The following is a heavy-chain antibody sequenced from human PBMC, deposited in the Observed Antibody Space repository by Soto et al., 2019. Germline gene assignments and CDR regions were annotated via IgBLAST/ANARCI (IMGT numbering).Heavy chain of an antibody. CDR2: ISSSGSTI. CDR1: GFTFSSYE. CDR3: ASSALMATTLGWFDP. V-gene: IGHV3-48*03. D-gene: IGHD5-12*01. J-gene: IGHJ5*02. Sequence: EVQLVESGGGLVQPGGSLRLSCAASGFTFSSYEMNWVRQAPGKGLEWVSYISSSGSTIYYADSVKGRFTISRDNAKNSLYLQMNSLRAEDTAVYYCASSALMATTLGWFDPWGQGTLVTVSS.